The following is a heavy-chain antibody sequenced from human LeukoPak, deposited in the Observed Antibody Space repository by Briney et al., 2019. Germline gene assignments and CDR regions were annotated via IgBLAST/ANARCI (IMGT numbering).Heavy chain of an antibody. CDR1: GGSISSYY. CDR2: IYYSGST. D-gene: IGHD3-22*01. J-gene: IGHJ6*02. Sequence: SETPSLTCTVSGGSISSYYWSWIRQPPGKGLEWIGYIYYSGSTNYNPSLKSRVTISVDTSKNQFSLKLTSVTAADTAVYYCARGVRGTMTRYYYYGMDVWGQGTTVTVSS. V-gene: IGHV4-59*12. CDR3: ARGVRGTMTRYYYYGMDV.